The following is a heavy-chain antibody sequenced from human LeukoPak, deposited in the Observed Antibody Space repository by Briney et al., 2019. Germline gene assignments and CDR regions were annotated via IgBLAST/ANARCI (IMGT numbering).Heavy chain of an antibody. CDR1: GFTFGDYA. D-gene: IGHD6-19*01. V-gene: IGHV3-49*04. CDR3: TSCSSGRDYYGMDV. CDR2: IRSKAYGGTT. Sequence: GGSLRLSCTASGFTFGDYAMSWVRQAPGKGLEWVGFIRSKAYGGTTEYAASVKGRFTISRDDSKSIAYLQMNSLKTEDTAVYYCTSCSSGRDYYGMDVWGKGTTVTVSS. J-gene: IGHJ6*04.